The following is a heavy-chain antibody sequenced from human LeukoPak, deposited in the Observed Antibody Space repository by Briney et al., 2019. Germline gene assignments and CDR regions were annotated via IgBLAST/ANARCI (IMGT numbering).Heavy chain of an antibody. Sequence: PGGSLRLSCAASEFIFDRSWVNWVRQAPGKGLEWVANMDPSGSQKRYVDSVKGRFTISKDNPGTSLYPDMYGLRAEDTAKYYCAIWTSGNYWGQGTLVTVSS. CDR3: AIWTSGNY. CDR2: MDPSGSQK. J-gene: IGHJ4*02. V-gene: IGHV3-7*01. CDR1: EFIFDRSW. D-gene: IGHD1-1*01.